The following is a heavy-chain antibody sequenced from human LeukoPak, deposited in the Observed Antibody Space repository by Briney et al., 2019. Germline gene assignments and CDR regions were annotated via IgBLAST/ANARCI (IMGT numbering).Heavy chain of an antibody. CDR2: ISGSGGST. J-gene: IGHJ4*02. V-gene: IGHV3-23*01. D-gene: IGHD5-18*01. CDR1: GFTFSSYA. CDR3: AKDLRRGGYRRGFDY. Sequence: GGSLRLSCAASGFTFSSYAMSWVRQAPGKGLEWVSAISGSGGSTYYADSVKGRFTISRDNSKNTLYLQMNSLRAEDTAVYYCAKDLRRGGYRRGFDYWGQGTLVTVSS.